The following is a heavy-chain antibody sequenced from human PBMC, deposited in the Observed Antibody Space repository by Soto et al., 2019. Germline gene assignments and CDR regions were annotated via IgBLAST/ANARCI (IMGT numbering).Heavy chain of an antibody. D-gene: IGHD3-22*01. J-gene: IGHJ4*02. CDR3: ASQHYYDSSGYYVVY. CDR2: IHYSGST. CDR1: GGSVSSNSYY. V-gene: IGHV4-39*01. Sequence: SETLSLTCTVSGGSVSSNSYYWSWIRQPPGKGLEWIGNIHYSGSTYYDSSLKSRVTISVDTSKNQFSLKLSSVTAADTAVYYCASQHYYDSSGYYVVYWGQGTLVTVSS.